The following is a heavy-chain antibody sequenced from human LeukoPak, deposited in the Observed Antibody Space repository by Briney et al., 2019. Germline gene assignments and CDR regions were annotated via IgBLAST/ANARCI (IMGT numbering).Heavy chain of an antibody. CDR2: ISSSSSYT. J-gene: IGHJ4*02. V-gene: IGHV3-21*01. CDR3: ARGGSGNWSAPLDY. CDR1: GFSFSSYS. D-gene: IGHD2-15*01. Sequence: GGSLRLSCAASGFSFSSYSMNWVRQAPGKGLEWVSSISSSSSYTYYADSVKGRFTISRDNAKNSLYLQMNSLRAEDTAVYYCARGGSGNWSAPLDYWGQGTLVTVSS.